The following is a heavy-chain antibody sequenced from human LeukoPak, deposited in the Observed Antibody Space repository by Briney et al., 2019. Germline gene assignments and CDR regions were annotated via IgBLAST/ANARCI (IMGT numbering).Heavy chain of an antibody. D-gene: IGHD3-10*01. CDR3: ARSRRGIGA. V-gene: IGHV1-8*02. Sequence: SVKVSCKASGYTFTDYYMSWVRQAPGQGLEWMGWMNPNSGNTGYAQKFQGRVTMTRNTSISTAYMELSSLRSEDTAVYYCARSRRGIGAWGQGTLVTVSS. CDR1: GYTFTDYY. J-gene: IGHJ5*02. CDR2: MNPNSGNT.